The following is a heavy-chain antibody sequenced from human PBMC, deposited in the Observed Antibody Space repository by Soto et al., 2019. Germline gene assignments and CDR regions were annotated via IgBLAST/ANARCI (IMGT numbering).Heavy chain of an antibody. Sequence: PGGSLRLSCAASGFTFSSYAMSWVRQAPGKGLEWVSAISGSGGSTYYADSVKGRFTISRDNSKNTLYLQMNSLRAEDTAVYYCATGVTATSYYDYWGQGTLVTVSS. CDR1: GFTFSSYA. J-gene: IGHJ4*02. V-gene: IGHV3-23*01. CDR2: ISGSGGST. D-gene: IGHD2-21*02. CDR3: ATGVTATSYYDY.